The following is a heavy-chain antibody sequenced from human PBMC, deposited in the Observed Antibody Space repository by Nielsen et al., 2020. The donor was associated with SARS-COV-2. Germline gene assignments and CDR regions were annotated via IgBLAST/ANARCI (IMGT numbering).Heavy chain of an antibody. V-gene: IGHV3-48*02. CDR3: ARDDGSYYPVYYFDY. CDR2: ISSSSSTI. CDR1: GFTFSSYS. D-gene: IGHD1-26*01. J-gene: IGHJ4*02. Sequence: LSLTCAASGFTFSSYSMNWVRQAPGEGLEWVSYISSSSSTIYYADSVKGRFTISRDNAKNSLYLQMNSLRDEDTAVYYCARDDGSYYPVYYFDYWGQGTLVTVSS.